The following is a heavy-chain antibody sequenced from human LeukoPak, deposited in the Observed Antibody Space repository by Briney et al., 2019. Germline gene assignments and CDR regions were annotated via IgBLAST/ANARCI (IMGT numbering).Heavy chain of an antibody. V-gene: IGHV3-23*01. CDR3: AKRDHYDSSGYAPLFQH. J-gene: IGHJ1*01. Sequence: GGSLRLSCVVSGFTFSNYAMSWVRQAPGKGLEWVSTISGSGGSTYYADSVKGRFTISRDNSKNMLYLQMNSLRAEDTAVYYCAKRDHYDSSGYAPLFQHWGQGTLVTVSS. D-gene: IGHD3-22*01. CDR1: GFTFSNYA. CDR2: ISGSGGST.